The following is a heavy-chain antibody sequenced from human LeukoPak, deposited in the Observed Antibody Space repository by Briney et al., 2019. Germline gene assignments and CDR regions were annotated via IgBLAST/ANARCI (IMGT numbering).Heavy chain of an antibody. V-gene: IGHV3-11*01. Sequence: GGSLRLSCAASGFTFSDYYMSLIRQAPGKGLEWVSYISSSGSTIYYADSVKGRFTISRDNAKNSLYLQMNSLRAEDTAVYYCAVTVVPAAPSCYGMDVWGQGTTVTVSS. D-gene: IGHD2-2*01. J-gene: IGHJ6*02. CDR2: ISSSGSTI. CDR1: GFTFSDYY. CDR3: AVTVVPAAPSCYGMDV.